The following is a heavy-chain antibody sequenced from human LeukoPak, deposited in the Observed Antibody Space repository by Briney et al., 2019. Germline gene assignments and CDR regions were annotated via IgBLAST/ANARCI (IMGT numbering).Heavy chain of an antibody. V-gene: IGHV3-53*05. CDR1: GFAVSSNY. CDR2: IHSGGGT. CDR3: AKDYDFWSGYYYGPLDY. D-gene: IGHD3-3*01. Sequence: GGSLRLSCAASGFAVSSNYMTWVRQAPGKGLEWVSVIHSGGGTYYADSVRGRFTISRDNSKNTLYLQMNSLRAEDTAVYYCAKDYDFWSGYYYGPLDYWGQGTLVTVSS. J-gene: IGHJ4*02.